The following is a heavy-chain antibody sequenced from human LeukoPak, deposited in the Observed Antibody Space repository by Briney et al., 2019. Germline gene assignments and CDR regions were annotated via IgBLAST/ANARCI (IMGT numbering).Heavy chain of an antibody. Sequence: GGSLRLSCAASGFTFSGHAIHWVRQAPGKGLEWVVGLGFDGSSEYYADSVKGRFTISRDNSKSLLYMQMNSLRVEDTVVYYCARERSSEEIDMWGQGTMVTVSP. CDR1: GFTFSGHA. V-gene: IGHV3-33*01. D-gene: IGHD3-10*01. J-gene: IGHJ3*02. CDR2: LGFDGSSE. CDR3: ARERSSEEIDM.